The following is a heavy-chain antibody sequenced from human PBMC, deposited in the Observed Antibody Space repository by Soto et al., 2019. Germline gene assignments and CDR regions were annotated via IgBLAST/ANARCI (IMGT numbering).Heavy chain of an antibody. CDR1: GYTFTSYG. CDR2: ISAYNGNT. Sequence: QVQLVQSGAEVKKPGASVKVSCKASGYTFTSYGISWVRQAPGQGLEWMGWISAYNGNTNYAQKLQGRVTMTTDTSTSKAYMERRSLRSDDTAVYYCAREEKRGYSYGYTLWYYYYGMDVWGQGTTVTVSS. J-gene: IGHJ6*02. V-gene: IGHV1-18*01. CDR3: AREEKRGYSYGYTLWYYYYGMDV. D-gene: IGHD5-18*01.